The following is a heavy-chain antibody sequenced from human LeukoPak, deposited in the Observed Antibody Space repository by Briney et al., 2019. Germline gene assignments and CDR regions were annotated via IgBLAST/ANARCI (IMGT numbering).Heavy chain of an antibody. D-gene: IGHD1-7*01. J-gene: IGHJ4*02. V-gene: IGHV3-21*01. Sequence: PGGSLRLSCAASGFTFSSYRMNWVRQAPGKGLEWVSSISSRSSYIYYADSVKGRFTISRDNAQNSLYLQMNSLRAEDTAVYYCARDKGAGTTDYWGQGTLVTVSP. CDR1: GFTFSSYR. CDR2: ISSRSSYI. CDR3: ARDKGAGTTDY.